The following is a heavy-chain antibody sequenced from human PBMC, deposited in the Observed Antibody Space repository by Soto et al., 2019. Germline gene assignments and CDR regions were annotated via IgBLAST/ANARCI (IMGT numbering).Heavy chain of an antibody. V-gene: IGHV1-18*01. Sequence: QVQLVQSGAEVKKPGASVKVSCKASGYTFTSYGISWVRQAPGQGLEWMGWISAHNGNTKHAQKLQGRVTMTTDTSPSTAYVELRSLRSDDTAVYYCAREGTPHYYDSSGYPLDYWGQGTLVTVSS. J-gene: IGHJ4*02. CDR2: ISAHNGNT. CDR1: GYTFTSYG. CDR3: AREGTPHYYDSSGYPLDY. D-gene: IGHD3-22*01.